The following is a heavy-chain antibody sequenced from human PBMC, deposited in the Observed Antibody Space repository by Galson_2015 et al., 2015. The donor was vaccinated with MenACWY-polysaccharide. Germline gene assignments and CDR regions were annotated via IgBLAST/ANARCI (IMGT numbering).Heavy chain of an antibody. Sequence: SLRLSCAASGLTFSDAWMSWVRQGPGTGLEWVGHIKRKIDGGTADYAAPVKGRFTISRDDSKNTLYLQMNSLKIEDTAVYYCTRDSSGGYDYWGQGTLVTVSS. D-gene: IGHD2-15*01. J-gene: IGHJ4*02. CDR1: GLTFSDAW. CDR3: TRDSSGGYDY. CDR2: IKRKIDGGTA. V-gene: IGHV3-15*01.